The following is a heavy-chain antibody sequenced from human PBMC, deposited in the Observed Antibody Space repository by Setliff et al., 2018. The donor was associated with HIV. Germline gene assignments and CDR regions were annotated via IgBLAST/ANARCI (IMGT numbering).Heavy chain of an antibody. CDR2: IKQDGSEI. J-gene: IGHJ4*02. CDR3: AAVFTGEPGRSLDY. Sequence: GGSLRLSCAASGFTFSNYWMDWVRQAPGKGLEWVATIKQDGSEIYYMDSVKGRFTISRDNARTSLFLEMRSLRDEDTAVYYCAAVFTGEPGRSLDYWGQGTPVTVSS. CDR1: GFTFSNYW. V-gene: IGHV3-7*03. D-gene: IGHD1-26*01.